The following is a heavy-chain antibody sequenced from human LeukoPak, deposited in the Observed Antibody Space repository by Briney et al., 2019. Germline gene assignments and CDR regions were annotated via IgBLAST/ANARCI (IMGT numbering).Heavy chain of an antibody. V-gene: IGHV3-30-3*01. CDR2: ISYDGSNK. D-gene: IGHD2-15*01. J-gene: IGHJ3*02. Sequence: GGSLRLSCAASGFTFSSYAMHWVRQAPGKGLEWVAVISYDGSNKYYADSVKGRFTISRDNSKNTLYLQMNSLRAEDTAVYYCASRFGYCSGGSCWGFDIWGQGTMVTVSS. CDR1: GFTFSSYA. CDR3: ASRFGYCSGGSCWGFDI.